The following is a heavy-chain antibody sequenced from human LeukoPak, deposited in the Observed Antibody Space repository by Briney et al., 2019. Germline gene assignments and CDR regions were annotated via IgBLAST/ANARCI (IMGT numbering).Heavy chain of an antibody. Sequence: SETLSLTCAVSGGSISSGGYSWSWIRQPPGKGLEWIGYIYHSGSAYYNPSLKSRVTISVDRSKNQFSLKLSSVTAADTAVYYCARVGNYYDSSGYYPWYFDYWGQGTLVTVSS. CDR1: GGSISSGGYS. D-gene: IGHD3-22*01. J-gene: IGHJ4*02. CDR2: IYHSGSA. V-gene: IGHV4-30-2*01. CDR3: ARVGNYYDSSGYYPWYFDY.